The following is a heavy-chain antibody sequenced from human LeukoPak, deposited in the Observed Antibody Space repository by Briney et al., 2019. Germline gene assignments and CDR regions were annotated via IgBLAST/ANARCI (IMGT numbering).Heavy chain of an antibody. CDR1: GYTFTSYG. Sequence: GASVKVSCKASGYTFTSYGISCVRQAPGQGLEWMGWISAYNGNTNYAQKLQGRVTMTTDTSTSTAYMELRSLRSDDTAVYYCARVVGGAYYYYYYMDVWGKGTTVTVSS. CDR2: ISAYNGNT. CDR3: ARVVGGAYYYYYYMDV. D-gene: IGHD3-16*01. J-gene: IGHJ6*03. V-gene: IGHV1-18*01.